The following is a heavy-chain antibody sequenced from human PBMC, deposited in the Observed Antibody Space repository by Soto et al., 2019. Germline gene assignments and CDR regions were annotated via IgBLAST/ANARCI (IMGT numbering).Heavy chain of an antibody. CDR2: ISTGGRYI. Sequence: EVHLVESWGGLVKPGGSLRLSCTVSGFTFSRLAMNWVRQAPGKGLEWVASISTGGRYIYYADSVKGRFTVSRDNAKESLYLQMDSLTGEDTAIYYCVTNVVVVSAADSWGQGTLVTVSS. CDR3: VTNVVVVSAADS. CDR1: GFTFSRLA. D-gene: IGHD2-15*01. V-gene: IGHV3-21*01. J-gene: IGHJ5*02.